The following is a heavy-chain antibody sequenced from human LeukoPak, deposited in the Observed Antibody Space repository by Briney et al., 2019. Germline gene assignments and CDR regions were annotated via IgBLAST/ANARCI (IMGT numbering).Heavy chain of an antibody. D-gene: IGHD4-17*01. Sequence: SETLSLTCTVSGGSISSNSYYWGWIRQPPGKGLEWIGSIYHSGSTYYNPSLKSRVTISVDTSKNQFSLKLSSVTAADTAVYYCAREGGDYGDSPEHFDYWGQGTLVTVSS. CDR2: IYHSGST. CDR1: GGSISSNSYY. V-gene: IGHV4-39*07. J-gene: IGHJ4*02. CDR3: AREGGDYGDSPEHFDY.